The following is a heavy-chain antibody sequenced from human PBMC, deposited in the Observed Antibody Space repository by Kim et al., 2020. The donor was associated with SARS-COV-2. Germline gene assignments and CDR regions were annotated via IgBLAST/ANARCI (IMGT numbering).Heavy chain of an antibody. CDR2: INNDGTTT. D-gene: IGHD3-22*01. CDR1: GFTFNRYW. CDR3: ARRYYDSSGVYFFDY. J-gene: IGHJ4*02. V-gene: IGHV3-74*01. Sequence: GGSLRLSCAASGFTFNRYWMHWVRQGPGKGLVWVSRINNDGTTTNYADSVKGRFTISRDNAKNTLHLQMNSLRVEDTAVYYCARRYYDSSGVYFFDYWGQGTLVTVSS.